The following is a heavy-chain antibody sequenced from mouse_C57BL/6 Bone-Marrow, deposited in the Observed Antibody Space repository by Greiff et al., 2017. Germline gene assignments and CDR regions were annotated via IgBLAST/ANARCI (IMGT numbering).Heavy chain of an antibody. J-gene: IGHJ2*01. D-gene: IGHD1-1*01. CDR2: ISNGGGST. CDR1: GFTFSDYY. CDR3: ARRGTTVVFAY. V-gene: IGHV5-12*01. Sequence: EVKLVESGGGLVQPGGSLKLSCAASGFTFSDYYMYWVRQTPEKRLEWVAYISNGGGSTYYPDTVKGRFTISRDNAKNTLYLQMSRLKSEDTAMYYCARRGTTVVFAYWGQGTTLTVSA.